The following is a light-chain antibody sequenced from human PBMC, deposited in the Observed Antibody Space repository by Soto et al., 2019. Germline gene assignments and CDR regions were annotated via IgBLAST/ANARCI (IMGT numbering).Light chain of an antibody. Sequence: EIVLTQSPGTLSLSPGERATLSCRASQSVGSSYLAWYQQKPGQAPRVLIYGASSRATGIPDRFSGSGSGTDFTLTISSLQSEDFAVYSCLQYHNLWAFGQGTKVDIK. CDR3: LQYHNLWA. J-gene: IGKJ1*01. CDR1: QSVGSSY. V-gene: IGKV3-20*01. CDR2: GAS.